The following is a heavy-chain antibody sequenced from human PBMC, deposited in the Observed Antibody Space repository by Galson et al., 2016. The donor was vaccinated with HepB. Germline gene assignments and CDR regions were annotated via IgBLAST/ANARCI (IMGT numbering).Heavy chain of an antibody. CDR2: MNQDGSVK. CDR1: GFSISSYW. J-gene: IGHJ4*01. CDR3: AGGHCGSTKCHLYFDY. D-gene: IGHD2-2*01. V-gene: IGHV3-7*01. Sequence: SLRLSCAASGFSISSYWMSWVRQAPGKGLEWVATMNQDGSVKFYVDSVKGRFTISRDIAKNSLYLEMSGLGAEDTAVYYCAGGHCGSTKCHLYFDYWGQGTLVTVSS.